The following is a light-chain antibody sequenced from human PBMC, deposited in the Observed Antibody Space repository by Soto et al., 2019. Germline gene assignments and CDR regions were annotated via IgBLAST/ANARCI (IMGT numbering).Light chain of an antibody. CDR2: EVN. CDR3: SSYASTSTAV. J-gene: IGLJ1*01. CDR1: SSDVGAYNY. V-gene: IGLV2-14*01. Sequence: QSALTQPASVSGSPGQSITISCTGTSSDVGAYNYVSWYQQHPGKAPKLMIYEVNSRPSGVSNRFSGSKSGITASLTISGLQAEDEADYYFSSYASTSTAVFGTGTKLTVL.